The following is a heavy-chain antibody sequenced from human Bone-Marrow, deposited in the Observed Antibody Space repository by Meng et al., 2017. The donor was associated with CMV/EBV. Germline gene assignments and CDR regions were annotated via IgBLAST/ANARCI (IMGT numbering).Heavy chain of an antibody. D-gene: IGHD1-26*01. CDR3: ARDRQWELPGDYYYGMDV. CDR1: GFTFSSYA. V-gene: IGHV3-30*03. CDR2: ISYDGTKK. J-gene: IGHJ6*02. Sequence: GESLKIACAASGFTFSSYAMSWVRQAPGKGLECVAVISYDGTKKYYEDSVKGRFIVSRDNSKNTLFLQMNSLRAEDTAVYYCARDRQWELPGDYYYGMDVCGHGTTVTTSS.